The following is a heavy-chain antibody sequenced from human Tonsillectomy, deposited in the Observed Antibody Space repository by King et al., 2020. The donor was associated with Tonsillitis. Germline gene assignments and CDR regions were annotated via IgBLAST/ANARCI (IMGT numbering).Heavy chain of an antibody. Sequence: VQLVESGAEVKKPGASVKVSCKASGYTFTSYDINWLRQATGQGLEWMGWMNPNSGNTGYAQKFQGRVTMTRNTSISTAYMELSSLRSEDTAVYYCARAQYYDFWSGYYSYYYGMDVWGQGTTVTVSS. CDR2: MNPNSGNT. J-gene: IGHJ6*02. D-gene: IGHD3-3*01. V-gene: IGHV1-8*01. CDR1: GYTFTSYD. CDR3: ARAQYYDFWSGYYSYYYGMDV.